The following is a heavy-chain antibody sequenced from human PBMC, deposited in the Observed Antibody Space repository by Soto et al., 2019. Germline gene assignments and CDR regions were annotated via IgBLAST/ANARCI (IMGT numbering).Heavy chain of an antibody. CDR2: IYYSGST. D-gene: IGHD6-19*01. CDR1: GGSVSSGSYY. CDR3: ARGGLLPDY. V-gene: IGHV4-61*01. Sequence: SETLSLTCTVSGGSVSSGSYYWSWIRQPPGKGLEWIGYIYYSGSTNYNPSLKSRVTISVDRSKNQFSLKLSSVTAADTAVYYCARGGLLPDYWGQGTLVTVSS. J-gene: IGHJ4*02.